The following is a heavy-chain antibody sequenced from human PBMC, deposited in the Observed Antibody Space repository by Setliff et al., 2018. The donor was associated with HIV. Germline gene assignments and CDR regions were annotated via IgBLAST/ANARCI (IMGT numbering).Heavy chain of an antibody. Sequence: LSLTCAVYGGSFGGYYWSWIRQPPGKGLEWIGEINHSGSTNYNPSLKSRVTISVDTSKNQFSLKLSSVTAADTAVHYCASHPLTVTTSDFDYWGQGTLVTVSS. CDR2: INHSGST. D-gene: IGHD4-17*01. CDR3: ASHPLTVTTSDFDY. CDR1: GGSFGGYY. V-gene: IGHV4-34*01. J-gene: IGHJ4*02.